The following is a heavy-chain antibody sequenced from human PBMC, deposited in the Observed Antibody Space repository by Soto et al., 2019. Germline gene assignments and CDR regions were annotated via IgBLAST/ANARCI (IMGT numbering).Heavy chain of an antibody. V-gene: IGHV3-66*01. D-gene: IGHD2-15*01. CDR2: IYSGGST. Sequence: GGSLRLSCAASGFTVSSNYMSWVRQAPGKGLEWVSVIYSGGSTYYADSVKGRFTISRDNSKNTLYLQMNSLRAEDTAVYYCARDRGGPIVAATLTYYYYYMDVWGKGTTVTVSS. J-gene: IGHJ6*03. CDR3: ARDRGGPIVAATLTYYYYYMDV. CDR1: GFTVSSNY.